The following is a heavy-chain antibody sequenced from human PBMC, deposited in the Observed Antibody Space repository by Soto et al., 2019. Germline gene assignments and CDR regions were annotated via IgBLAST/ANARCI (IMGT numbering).Heavy chain of an antibody. V-gene: IGHV3-9*01. J-gene: IGHJ6*03. CDR1: GFTFDDYA. CDR3: AKDSYSSSWDEDYYYYYMDV. Sequence: EVQLVESGGGLVQPGRSLRLSCAASGFTFDDYAMHWVRQAPGQGLEGASGISWNRGSIGYADSVKGRFTISRDNAKNSLYLQMNSLRAEYTALYYCAKDSYSSSWDEDYYYYYMDVWGKGTTVTVSS. D-gene: IGHD6-13*01. CDR2: ISWNRGSI.